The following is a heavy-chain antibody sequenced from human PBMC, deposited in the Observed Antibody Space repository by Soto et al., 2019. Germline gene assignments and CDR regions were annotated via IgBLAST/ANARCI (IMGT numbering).Heavy chain of an antibody. CDR3: APTAFDY. CDR1: GFTFSSYG. Sequence: QVQLVESGGGVVQPGRSLRLSCAASGFTFSSYGMHWVRQAPGKGLEWVAVISYDGSNKYYADSVKGRFTISRDNSKNTLYLQMNSLRAEDTAVYYCAPTAFDYWGPGTLVTVSS. V-gene: IGHV3-30*03. D-gene: IGHD2-21*02. CDR2: ISYDGSNK. J-gene: IGHJ4*02.